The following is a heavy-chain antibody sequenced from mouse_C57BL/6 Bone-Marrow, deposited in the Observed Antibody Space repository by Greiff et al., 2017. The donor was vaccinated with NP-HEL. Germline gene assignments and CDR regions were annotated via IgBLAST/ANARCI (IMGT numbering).Heavy chain of an antibody. V-gene: IGHV1-81*01. CDR3: ARDLLLPAGAY. CDR2: IYPRSGNT. J-gene: IGHJ3*01. Sequence: QVQLKESGAELARPGASVKLSCKASGYTFTSYGISWVKQRTGQGLEWIGEIYPRSGNTYYNEKFKGKATLTADKSSSTAYMELRSLTSEDSAVYFCARDLLLPAGAYWGQGTLVTVSA. D-gene: IGHD1-1*01. CDR1: GYTFTSYG.